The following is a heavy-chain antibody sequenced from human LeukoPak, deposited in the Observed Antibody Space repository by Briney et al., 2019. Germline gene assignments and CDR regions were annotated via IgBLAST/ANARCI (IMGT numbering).Heavy chain of an antibody. CDR1: GFTFTSYA. V-gene: IGHV3-23*01. CDR2: ISSGGTT. CDR3: AKDYMALAALSGDFDY. J-gene: IGHJ4*02. Sequence: GGSLRLSWAASGFTFTSYAMNWVRQAPGKGLEWVSTISSGGTTYYADSVKGRFTISRDNSKNTLFLKINSLRAEETALYYCAKDYMALAALSGDFDYWGQGTVVTVSS. D-gene: IGHD6-19*01.